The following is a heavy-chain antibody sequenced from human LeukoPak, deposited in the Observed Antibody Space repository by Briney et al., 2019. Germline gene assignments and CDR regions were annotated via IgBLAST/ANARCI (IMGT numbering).Heavy chain of an antibody. D-gene: IGHD3-22*01. V-gene: IGHV3-11*01. CDR1: GFTFSDYY. CDR2: ISSSGSTI. CDR3: ARVIPSHYYDSSGFDY. Sequence: GGSLRLSCAASGFTFSDYYMSWIRQAPGKGLEWVSYISSSGSTIYYADSVKGRFTISRDNAKNSLYLQMNSLRAEDTAVYYCARVIPSHYYDSSGFDYWGQGTLVTISS. J-gene: IGHJ4*02.